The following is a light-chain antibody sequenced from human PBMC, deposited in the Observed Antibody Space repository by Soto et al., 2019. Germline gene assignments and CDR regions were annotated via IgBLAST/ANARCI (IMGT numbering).Light chain of an antibody. J-gene: IGKJ4*01. V-gene: IGKV3-20*01. CDR2: GAS. CDR1: QSITSIY. Sequence: EILLTQSPGTRSLSPGGRGSWCCRASQSITSIYLAWYQQKPGQATRLLIYGASNRATGIPDRFSGSGSGTDFTLTISRLEPEDFAVYYCQQYDNSPLTFGGGTKVDIK. CDR3: QQYDNSPLT.